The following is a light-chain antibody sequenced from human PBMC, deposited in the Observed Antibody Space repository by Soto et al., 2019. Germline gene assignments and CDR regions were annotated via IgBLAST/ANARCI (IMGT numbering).Light chain of an antibody. V-gene: IGKV3-11*01. CDR1: QSVSSY. CDR3: QQRSNWPPIT. J-gene: IGKJ5*01. CDR2: YAS. Sequence: EIVLTQSPVTLSLSPGERATLSCRASQSVSSYLSWYQQKPGQAPTLLLNYASTRATGVPARCIGGSCCTDFFLTSMSLEPQDFLVYYCQQRSNWPPITFGQGTRLDIK.